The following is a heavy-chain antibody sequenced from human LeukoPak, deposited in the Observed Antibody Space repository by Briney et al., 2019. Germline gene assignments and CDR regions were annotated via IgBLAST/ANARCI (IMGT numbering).Heavy chain of an antibody. V-gene: IGHV4-39*07. Sequence: SETLSLTCTVPDVSITSSSYYWGWIRQPPGKGLEWIGTLYYSGSIYYNPSLKSRLTFSVDTSKNQFSLKLSSVTAADTAVYYCASGDSSMNWFDPWGQGVLVTVSS. D-gene: IGHD6-13*01. CDR3: ASGDSSMNWFDP. J-gene: IGHJ5*02. CDR1: DVSITSSSYY. CDR2: LYYSGSI.